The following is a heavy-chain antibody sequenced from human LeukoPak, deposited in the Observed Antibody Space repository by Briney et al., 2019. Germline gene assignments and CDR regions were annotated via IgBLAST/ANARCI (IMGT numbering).Heavy chain of an antibody. CDR3: ARLTRSPGFDY. J-gene: IGHJ4*02. V-gene: IGHV4-39*01. CDR2: IYYSGST. Sequence: SEPLSLTCTVSGGSISSSSYYWGWIRQPPGKGLEWIGSIYYSGSTYYNPSLKSRVTISVDTSKNQFSLKLSSVTAADTAVYYCARLTRSPGFDYWGQGTLVTVSS. D-gene: IGHD3-10*01. CDR1: GGSISSSSYY.